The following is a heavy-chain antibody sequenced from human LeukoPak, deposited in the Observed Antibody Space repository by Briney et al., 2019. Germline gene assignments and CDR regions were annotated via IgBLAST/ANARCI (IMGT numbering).Heavy chain of an antibody. CDR2: ISRSGSTK. CDR1: GFTFSDYN. Sequence: AGGSLRLSCAASGFTFSDYNMRWIRQAPGKGLEWVSSISRSGSTKYYADSVKGRFTISRDNAKNSLFLQMNSLRAEDTAVYYCARVLRYCSGGNCYSGGLGYMDVWGKGTTDTISS. V-gene: IGHV3-11*01. CDR3: ARVLRYCSGGNCYSGGLGYMDV. D-gene: IGHD2-15*01. J-gene: IGHJ6*03.